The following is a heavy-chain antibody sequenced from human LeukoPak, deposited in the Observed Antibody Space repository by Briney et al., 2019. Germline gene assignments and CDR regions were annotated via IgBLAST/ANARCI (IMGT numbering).Heavy chain of an antibody. CDR2: INPNSGGT. J-gene: IGHJ5*02. V-gene: IGHV1-2*02. Sequence: ASVKVSCKASGYTFTNYYMHWVRQAPGQGLEWMGWINPNSGGTNYAQKFQGRVTMTRDTSISTAYMELSRLRSDDTAVYYCARGPYILTGYYSPWGQGTLVTVSS. D-gene: IGHD3-9*01. CDR1: GYTFTNYY. CDR3: ARGPYILTGYYSP.